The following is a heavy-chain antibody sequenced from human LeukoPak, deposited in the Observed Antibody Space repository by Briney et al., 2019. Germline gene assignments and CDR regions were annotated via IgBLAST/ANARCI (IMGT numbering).Heavy chain of an antibody. CDR2: ISVYNGKT. J-gene: IGHJ4*02. CDR3: ARAETSGWFYFDY. V-gene: IGHV1-18*01. CDR1: GYTFTNYD. D-gene: IGHD6-19*01. Sequence: ASVTVSCTASGYTFTNYDISWVRQAPGQGLEWMGWISVYNGKTNYAYTLQGRVTMTTDTSTSTAYMELRRLRFDDTGAYLCARAETSGWFYFDYWGQGTLVTVSS.